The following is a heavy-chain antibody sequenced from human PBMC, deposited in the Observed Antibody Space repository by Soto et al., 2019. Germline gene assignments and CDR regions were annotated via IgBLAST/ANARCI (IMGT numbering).Heavy chain of an antibody. CDR3: ARGGSGYCSGGSCSCPYYYYGMDV. Sequence: QVQLVQSGAEVKKPGSSVKVSCKASGGTFSSYAISWVRQAPGQGLEWMGGIIPIFGTANYAQKFQGRVTITADKSTSTAYMELSSLRSEDTAVYYCARGGSGYCSGGSCSCPYYYYGMDVWGQGTTVTVSS. CDR1: GGTFSSYA. CDR2: IIPIFGTA. D-gene: IGHD2-15*01. V-gene: IGHV1-69*06. J-gene: IGHJ6*02.